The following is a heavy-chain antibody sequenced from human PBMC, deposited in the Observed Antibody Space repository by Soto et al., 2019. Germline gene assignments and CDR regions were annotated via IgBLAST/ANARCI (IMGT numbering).Heavy chain of an antibody. Sequence: ASVKVSCKASGGTFSSYAISWVRQAPGQGLEWMGGIIPIFGTANYAQKFQGRVTITADESTSTAYMELSSLRSEDTAVYYWARDGGGVRLGELSLYAPLYYYGMDVWGQGTMVTVSS. CDR2: IIPIFGTA. J-gene: IGHJ6*02. D-gene: IGHD3-16*02. CDR1: GGTFSSYA. CDR3: ARDGGGVRLGELSLYAPLYYYGMDV. V-gene: IGHV1-69*13.